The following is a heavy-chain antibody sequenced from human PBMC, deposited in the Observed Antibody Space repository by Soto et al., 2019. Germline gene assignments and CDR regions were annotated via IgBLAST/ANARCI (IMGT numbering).Heavy chain of an antibody. CDR3: VRGPSDHKLRLVEWPYGDY. Sequence: GGSLRLSCVATRFIVSSNQMSWVRQAPGKGLEWVSVIYSGHTTYYADSVEGRFTISRDDSKNTLYLQMNSLRVEDTAVYYCVRGPSDHKLRLVEWPYGDYWGQGALVTVSS. CDR2: IYSGHTT. D-gene: IGHD3-3*01. V-gene: IGHV3-53*01. CDR1: RFIVSSNQ. J-gene: IGHJ4*02.